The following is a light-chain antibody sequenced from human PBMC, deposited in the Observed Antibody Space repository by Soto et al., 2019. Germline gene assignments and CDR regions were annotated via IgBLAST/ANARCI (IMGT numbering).Light chain of an antibody. CDR1: SSDIGAYNY. V-gene: IGLV2-14*01. CDR3: SAYSSAIAFV. CDR2: EVT. Sequence: QSALTQPASVSGSPGQSITISCTGTSSDIGAYNYVSWYQQHPRKAPKLMIYEVTNRPSGISNRFSGSRSGNTASLSISGLQAEDEADYYCSAYSSAIAFVFGTGTKVTVL. J-gene: IGLJ1*01.